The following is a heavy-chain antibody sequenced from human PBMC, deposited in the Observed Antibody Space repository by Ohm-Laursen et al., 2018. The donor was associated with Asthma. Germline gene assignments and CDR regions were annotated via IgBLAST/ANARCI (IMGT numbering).Heavy chain of an antibody. CDR2: ISYDGSNK. J-gene: IGHJ1*01. CDR1: GFTFSSYA. CDR3: ARVGESFYDSSGYYESAEYFQH. D-gene: IGHD3-22*01. Sequence: SLRLSCAASGFTFSSYAMHWVRQAPGKGLEWVAVISYDGSNKYYADSVKGRFTISRDNSKNTLYLQMNSLRAEDTAVYYCARVGESFYDSSGYYESAEYFQHWGQGTLVTVSS. V-gene: IGHV3-30-3*01.